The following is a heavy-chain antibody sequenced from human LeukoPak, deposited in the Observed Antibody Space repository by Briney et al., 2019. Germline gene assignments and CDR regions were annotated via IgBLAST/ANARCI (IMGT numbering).Heavy chain of an antibody. Sequence: GGSLRLSCAASGFSFTYSWMAWVRQTPEKGLEWVANIKQDGSEKYYLDSVKGRFTISRDNAKNSLYLQVNSLRVKDTAVYYCARDYYRSLDYWGQGTLATVSS. CDR3: ARDYYRSLDY. CDR1: GFSFTYSW. J-gene: IGHJ4*02. V-gene: IGHV3-7*01. D-gene: IGHD3-22*01. CDR2: IKQDGSEK.